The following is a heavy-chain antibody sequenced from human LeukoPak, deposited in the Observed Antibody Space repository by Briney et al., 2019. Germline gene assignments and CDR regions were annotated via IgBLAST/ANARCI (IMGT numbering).Heavy chain of an antibody. D-gene: IGHD3-22*01. V-gene: IGHV4-4*07. CDR1: GGSISSYY. CDR2: IYTSGST. CDR3: ARDQYYYDSSGPTLDY. J-gene: IGHJ4*02. Sequence: SETLSLTCTVSGGSISSYYWSWIRQPAGKGLEWIGRIYTSGSTNYNPSLKSRVTMSVDTSKNQFSLKLSSMTAADTAVYYCARDQYYYDSSGPTLDYWGQGTLVTVSS.